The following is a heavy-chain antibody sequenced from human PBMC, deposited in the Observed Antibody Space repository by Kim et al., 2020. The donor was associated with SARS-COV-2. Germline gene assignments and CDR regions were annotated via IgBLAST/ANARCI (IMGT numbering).Heavy chain of an antibody. CDR1: GFTFSSYW. CDR3: ARESWYYGSGEGMDV. Sequence: GGSLRLSCADSGFTFSSYWMSWVRQAPGKGLEWVANIKQDGSEKYYVDSVKGRFTISRDNAKNSLYLQMNSLRAEDTAVYYCARESWYYGSGEGMDVWGQGTTVTVSS. CDR2: IKQDGSEK. V-gene: IGHV3-7*01. D-gene: IGHD3-10*01. J-gene: IGHJ6*02.